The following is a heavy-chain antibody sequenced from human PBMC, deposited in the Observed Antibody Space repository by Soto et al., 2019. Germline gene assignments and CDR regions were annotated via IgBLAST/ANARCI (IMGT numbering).Heavy chain of an antibody. J-gene: IGHJ4*02. CDR1: GFNFSSYG. CDR2: IWNDGSNE. V-gene: IGHV3-33*01. D-gene: IGHD3-22*01. Sequence: GGSLRLSCEASGFNFSSYGIHWVRQAPGKGLEWVAIIWNDGSNEYYADSVKGRFTTSRDNSKNTVCLQVSKLRAEDTAVYFCARDQTDSGGYSDSWGQGTLVTVSS. CDR3: ARDQTDSGGYSDS.